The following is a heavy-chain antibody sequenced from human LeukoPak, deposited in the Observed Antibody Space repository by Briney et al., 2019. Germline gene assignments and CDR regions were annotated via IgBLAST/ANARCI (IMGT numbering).Heavy chain of an antibody. Sequence: RSLRLSCAASGFTFSSYAMHWVRQAPGKGLEWVAVISYDGSNKYYADSVKGRFTISRDNSKNTLYLQMNSLRAEDTAVYFCASGKYRYGDNWFDPWGQGTLVTVSS. D-gene: IGHD5-18*01. CDR3: ASGKYRYGDNWFDP. V-gene: IGHV3-30*04. CDR1: GFTFSSYA. CDR2: ISYDGSNK. J-gene: IGHJ5*02.